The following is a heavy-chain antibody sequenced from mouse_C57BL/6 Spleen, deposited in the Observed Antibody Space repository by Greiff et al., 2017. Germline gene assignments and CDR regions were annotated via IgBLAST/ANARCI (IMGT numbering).Heavy chain of an antibody. V-gene: IGHV1-53*01. Sequence: QVQLQQPGTELVKPGASVKLSCKASGYTFTSYWMHWVTQRPGQGLAWIGHINPSNGGNNNNEKFKRKATLTVDKSSSTAYMPLSSLTSEDSAVYYCVKWTTRVTTGRFDYWGQGTTLTVSS. CDR3: VKWTTRVTTGRFDY. CDR2: INPSNGGN. D-gene: IGHD2-2*01. J-gene: IGHJ2*01. CDR1: GYTFTSYW.